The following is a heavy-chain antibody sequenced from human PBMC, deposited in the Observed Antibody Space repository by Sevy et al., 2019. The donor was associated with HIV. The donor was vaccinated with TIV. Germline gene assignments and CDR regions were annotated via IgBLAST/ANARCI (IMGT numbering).Heavy chain of an antibody. CDR2: ISHTSESS. CDR3: AGRRVGDFWSGSVRGPWAGGPLFDY. D-gene: IGHD3-3*01. J-gene: IGHJ4*02. V-gene: IGHV3-23*01. CDR1: GFTLSSYV. Sequence: GGSLRLSCAASGFTLSSYVMSWVRHSPGKGLEWVSTISHTSESSNYADSVKGRFTISRDNSKNTLYLQMNSLRVEDTAVYSCAGRRVGDFWSGSVRGPWAGGPLFDYWGQGTLVTVSS.